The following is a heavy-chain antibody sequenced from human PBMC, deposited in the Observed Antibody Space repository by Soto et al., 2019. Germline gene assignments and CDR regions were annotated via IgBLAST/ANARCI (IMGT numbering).Heavy chain of an antibody. J-gene: IGHJ5*02. CDR3: ARYGFWSGYSQDL. CDR1: GFKFTSYG. Sequence: QVELVQSGGEVKKPGASVKVSCKVSGFKFTSYGINWVRQAPGQGLEWVGWVTAYNDNVKYAEKFQGRGTMTADTAATTAYMDLTSLRADDTAVYYCARYGFWSGYSQDLWGQGTLVTVAS. CDR2: VTAYNDNV. V-gene: IGHV1-18*01. D-gene: IGHD3-3*01.